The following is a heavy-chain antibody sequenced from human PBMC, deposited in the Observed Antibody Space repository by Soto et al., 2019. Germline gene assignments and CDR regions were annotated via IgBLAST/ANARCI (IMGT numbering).Heavy chain of an antibody. J-gene: IGHJ4*02. V-gene: IGHV3-33*08. CDR1: GFTFSSYG. D-gene: IGHD6-6*01. Sequence: GGSLRLSCAASGFTFSSYGMHWVRQAPGKGLEWVAVIWYDGSNKYYADSVKGRFTISRDNSKNTLYLQMNSLRAEDTAVYYCARNSGSSIAARSVDYWGQGTLVTVSS. CDR2: IWYDGSNK. CDR3: ARNSGSSIAARSVDY.